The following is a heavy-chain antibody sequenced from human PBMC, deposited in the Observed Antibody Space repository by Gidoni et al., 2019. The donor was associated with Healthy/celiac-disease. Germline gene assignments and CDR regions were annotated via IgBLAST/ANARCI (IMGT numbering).Heavy chain of an antibody. D-gene: IGHD2-2*01. V-gene: IGHV3-23*01. CDR1: GFTLSSYA. J-gene: IGHJ3*02. CDR2: ISGSVGST. CDR3: AKDSHQRVSPDAFDI. Sequence: EVQLLESGGGLVQPGGSLRLHCAASGFTLSSYAMSWVRQAPGKGLEWVSAISGSVGSTYYADSVKGRFTISRDNSKNTLYLQMNSLRAEDTAVYYCAKDSHQRVSPDAFDIWGQGTMVTVSS.